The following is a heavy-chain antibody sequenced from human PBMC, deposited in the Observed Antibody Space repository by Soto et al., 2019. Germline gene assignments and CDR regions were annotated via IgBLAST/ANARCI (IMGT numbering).Heavy chain of an antibody. CDR3: ASRDGYNNAFDI. CDR2: IIPIFGTA. CDR1: GGTFSSYA. D-gene: IGHD5-12*01. J-gene: IGHJ3*02. Sequence: SVKVSCKASGGTFSSYAISWVRQAPGQGLEWMGGIIPIFGTANYAQKFQGRVTITADKSTSTAYMELSSLRSEDTAVYYCASRDGYNNAFDIWGQGTMVTVSS. V-gene: IGHV1-69*06.